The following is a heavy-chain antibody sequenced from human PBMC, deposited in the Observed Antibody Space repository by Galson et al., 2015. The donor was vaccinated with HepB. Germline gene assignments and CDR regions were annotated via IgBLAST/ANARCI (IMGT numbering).Heavy chain of an antibody. CDR1: GFTLSSYA. D-gene: IGHD5-12*01. J-gene: IGHJ6*03. V-gene: IGHV3-30*03. CDR3: ARAPVATINYYFYLEV. CDR2: TSSDVSDK. Sequence: SLRLSCAASGFTLSSYAMHWVRQAPGQGLGWVAVTSSDVSDKYYGDSVKGRFTISRDNSKSTLYLQMNSLRPEDTAVYYCARAPVATINYYFYLEVWGKGTTVTVSS.